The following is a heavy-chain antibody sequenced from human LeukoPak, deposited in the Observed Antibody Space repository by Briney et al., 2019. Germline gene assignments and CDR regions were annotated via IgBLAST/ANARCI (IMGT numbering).Heavy chain of an antibody. CDR2: IYTSGST. D-gene: IGHD5-12*01. Sequence: PSETLSLTCTVSGGSISSYYWSWTRQPAGKGLEWIGRIYTSGSTNYNPSLKSRVTMSVDTSKNQFSLKLSSVTAADTAVYYCARDSGQNFVDAFDIWGQGTMVTVSS. CDR1: GGSISSYY. V-gene: IGHV4-4*07. J-gene: IGHJ3*02. CDR3: ARDSGQNFVDAFDI.